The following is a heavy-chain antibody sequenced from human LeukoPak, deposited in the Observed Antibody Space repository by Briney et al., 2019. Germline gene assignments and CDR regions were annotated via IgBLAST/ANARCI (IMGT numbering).Heavy chain of an antibody. CDR1: GFTFSSHG. CDR3: ARDFQDYETFGY. D-gene: IGHD4-17*01. CDR2: IANDGRDT. Sequence: GGSLRLSCAASGFTFSSHGMHWVRQAPVQGLEWVAVIANDGRDTHYADSVKGRFTISRDNSKNTLYLQMNSLRAEDTAVYYCARDFQDYETFGYWGQGTLVTVSS. J-gene: IGHJ4*02. V-gene: IGHV3-30*03.